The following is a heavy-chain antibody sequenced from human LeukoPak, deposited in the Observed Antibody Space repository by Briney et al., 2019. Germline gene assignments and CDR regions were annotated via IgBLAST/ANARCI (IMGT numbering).Heavy chain of an antibody. V-gene: IGHV4-59*01. J-gene: IGHJ6*03. CDR2: ISDTGST. Sequence: PSETLSLTCTVSGASISSYYWSWIRLPPGKGLEWIGHISDTGSTYYNPSLKSRVTISADTSKNQLSLRLRSVNAADTAVYYCARGHRYYDILTDYLNHFGYFYFYMDVWGKGTTVAISS. D-gene: IGHD3-9*01. CDR3: ARGHRYYDILTDYLNHFGYFYFYMDV. CDR1: GASISSYY.